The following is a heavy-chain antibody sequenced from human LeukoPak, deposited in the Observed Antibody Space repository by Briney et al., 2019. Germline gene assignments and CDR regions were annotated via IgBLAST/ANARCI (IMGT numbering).Heavy chain of an antibody. CDR1: GFTFDDYG. J-gene: IGHJ6*03. D-gene: IGHD3-22*01. Sequence: GGSLRLSCAASGFTFDDYGMSWVRQAPGKGLEWVSGINRNGGSTGYADSVKGRFTISRDNAKNSLYLQMNSLRAEDTALYYCARQNYYDSSGYYYGNDYYYMDVWGKGTTVTVSS. V-gene: IGHV3-20*04. CDR2: INRNGGST. CDR3: ARQNYYDSSGYYYGNDYYYMDV.